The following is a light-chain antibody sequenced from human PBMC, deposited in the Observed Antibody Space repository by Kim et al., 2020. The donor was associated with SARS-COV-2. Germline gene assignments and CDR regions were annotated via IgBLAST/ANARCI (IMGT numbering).Light chain of an antibody. CDR3: QQSYSTPIT. CDR1: QSISSY. CDR2: ASF. V-gene: IGKV1-39*01. Sequence: AAVGDRVTITCRASQSISSYLNWYQQKPGKAPKLLIYASFSLQSGVPSRFSGSGSGTYFTLTISSLQPEDFATYYCQQSYSTPITFGQGTRLEIK. J-gene: IGKJ5*01.